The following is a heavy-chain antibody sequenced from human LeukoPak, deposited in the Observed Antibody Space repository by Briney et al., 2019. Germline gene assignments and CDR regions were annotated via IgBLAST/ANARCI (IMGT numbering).Heavy chain of an antibody. CDR1: GFTFSIYA. V-gene: IGHV3-23*01. D-gene: IGHD3-10*01. Sequence: GGSLSLSCAASGFTFSIYAMSWVRQAPGKGLQWVAAISGSGDTTYYADSVKGRFTISRDNSKNTLYLQMNSLRAEDTAVYYCAKDTPSYYGSDWGQEPWSPSPQ. CDR3: AKDTPSYYGSD. CDR2: ISGSGDTT. J-gene: IGHJ4*01.